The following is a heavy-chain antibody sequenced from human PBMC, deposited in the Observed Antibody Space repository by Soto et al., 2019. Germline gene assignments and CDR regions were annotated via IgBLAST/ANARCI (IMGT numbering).Heavy chain of an antibody. CDR3: ASNGVWSTSFDY. CDR1: GGSISSYY. Sequence: PSETLSLTCTVSGGSISSYYWSWLRQPPGKGLEWIGYIYYSGSTNYNPSLKSRVTISVDTSKNQFSMKLSSVTAADTAVYYCASNGVWSTSFDYWGQGTLVTVLL. D-gene: IGHD2-8*01. CDR2: IYYSGST. J-gene: IGHJ4*02. V-gene: IGHV4-59*08.